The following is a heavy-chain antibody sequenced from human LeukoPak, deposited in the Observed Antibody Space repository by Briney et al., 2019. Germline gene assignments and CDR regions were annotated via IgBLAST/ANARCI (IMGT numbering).Heavy chain of an antibody. D-gene: IGHD1/OR15-1a*01. J-gene: IGHJ4*02. Sequence: SGGSLRLSCAASGFTFSSYAMHWVRQAPGKGLEWVAVISYDGSNKYYADSVKGRFTISRDNSKNTLYLQMNSLRAEDTAVYYCARDPNLNWNNYFDYWGQGTLVTVSS. CDR3: ARDPNLNWNNYFDY. CDR2: ISYDGSNK. CDR1: GFTFSSYA. V-gene: IGHV3-30*04.